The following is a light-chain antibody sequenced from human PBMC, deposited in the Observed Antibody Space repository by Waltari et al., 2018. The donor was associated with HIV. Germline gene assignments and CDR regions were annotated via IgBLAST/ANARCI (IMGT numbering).Light chain of an antibody. J-gene: IGLJ3*02. CDR3: GTWDSSVSAGV. V-gene: IGLV1-51*01. CDR1: TSNIGQNF. Sequence: QSVLPQPPSVSAAPGQRVTISCFATTSNIGQNFVSWCQQLPETAPKLISYDDNKRPSGSPDRVSGSKSGTSAALDITGLQSGDEADYYCGTWDSSVSAGVFGGGTKVTVL. CDR2: DDN.